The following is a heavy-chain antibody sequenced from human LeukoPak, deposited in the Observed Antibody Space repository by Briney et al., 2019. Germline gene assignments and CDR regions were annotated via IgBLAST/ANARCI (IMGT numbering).Heavy chain of an antibody. V-gene: IGHV3-7*01. CDR1: GFTFSSYR. J-gene: IGHJ4*02. CDR3: TRHVATTTLFNY. Sequence: GGSLRLSCAASGFTFSSYRMSWVRQAPGKGLEWVASIKQDGTEKYYVDSVKGRFTISRDNAKNSLYLQMNSLRAEDTAVYYCTRHVATTTLFNYWGQGTQVTVSS. CDR2: IKQDGTEK. D-gene: IGHD5-12*01.